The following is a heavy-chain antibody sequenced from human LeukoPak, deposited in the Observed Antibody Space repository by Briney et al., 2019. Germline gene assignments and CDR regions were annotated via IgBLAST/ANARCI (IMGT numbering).Heavy chain of an antibody. CDR1: GFTFSSYW. CDR3: ARDHGYSSGWYTEDFQH. D-gene: IGHD6-19*01. V-gene: IGHV3-74*01. Sequence: GXSLRLSCAAAGFTFSSYWMHWVRQAPGKGVVWVSRINSDGSSTNYADSVKGGFTIYREKDKNTLYLQMNSLRAEDTAVYYCARDHGYSSGWYTEDFQHWGQGTLVTVSS. CDR2: INSDGSST. J-gene: IGHJ1*01.